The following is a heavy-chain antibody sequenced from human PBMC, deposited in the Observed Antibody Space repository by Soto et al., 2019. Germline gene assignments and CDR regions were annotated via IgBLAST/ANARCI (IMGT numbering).Heavy chain of an antibody. CDR1: GFTFSSYA. J-gene: IGHJ4*02. Sequence: PGGSLRLSCAASGFTFSSYAMHWVRQAPGKGLEWVAVISYDGSNQYYADSVKGRFTISRDNSKNTLYLQMNSLRAEDPAVYYCARDRGFMWQQLPGGYWGQGTLVTVSS. CDR3: ARDRGFMWQQLPGGY. D-gene: IGHD6-13*01. CDR2: ISYDGSNQ. V-gene: IGHV3-30-3*01.